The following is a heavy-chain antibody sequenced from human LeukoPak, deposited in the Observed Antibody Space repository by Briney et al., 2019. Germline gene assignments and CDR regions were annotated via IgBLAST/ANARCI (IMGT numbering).Heavy chain of an antibody. CDR1: GFTFNTYT. Sequence: GGSLRLSCAASGFTFNTYTMNWVRQAPGKGLEWVSSITASSTAIYSADSVKGRFTISRDNAKNLPYLQMNSLRAEDTAVYYCARTYYDILTGYNPYFDYWGQGILVTVSS. J-gene: IGHJ4*02. V-gene: IGHV3-21*01. CDR3: ARTYYDILTGYNPYFDY. D-gene: IGHD3-9*01. CDR2: ITASSTAI.